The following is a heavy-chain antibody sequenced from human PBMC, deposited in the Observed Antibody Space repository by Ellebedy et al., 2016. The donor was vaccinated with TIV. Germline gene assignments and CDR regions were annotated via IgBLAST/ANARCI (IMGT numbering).Heavy chain of an antibody. D-gene: IGHD6-19*01. Sequence: TLSLTCTVSGGSISSYYWSWIRQPPGKALEWLARIDWDDDKYYSTSLKTRLTISKDTSKNQVVLTMTNMDPVDTATYYCARVPKVAGYYFDYWGQGTLVTVSS. CDR1: GGSISSYYW. CDR3: ARVPKVAGYYFDY. V-gene: IGHV2-70*11. CDR2: IDWDDDK. J-gene: IGHJ4*02.